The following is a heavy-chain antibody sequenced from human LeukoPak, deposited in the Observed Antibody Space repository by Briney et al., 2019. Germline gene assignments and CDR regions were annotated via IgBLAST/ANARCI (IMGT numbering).Heavy chain of an antibody. CDR2: ISYDGSNK. V-gene: IGHV3-30-3*01. CDR1: GFTFSSYA. CDR3: VRERAPFDAFDI. Sequence: GGSLRLSCAASGFTFSSYAMHWVRQAPGKGLEWVAVISYDGSNKYYADSVKGRFTISRDNSKNTLYLQMNSLRAEDTAVYYCVRERAPFDAFDIWGQGTMVTVSS. J-gene: IGHJ3*02.